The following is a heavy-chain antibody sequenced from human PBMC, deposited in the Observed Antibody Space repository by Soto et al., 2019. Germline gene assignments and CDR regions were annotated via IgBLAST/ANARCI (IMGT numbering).Heavy chain of an antibody. D-gene: IGHD4-17*01. CDR2: IYYSGST. Sequence: QVQLQESGPGLVKPSATLSLTCTVSGGSVSSDPYSWSWIRQPPGKGLEWIGYIYYSGSTNYNSARKSRVTRSEDLAKNQFSLKLSSVTAADTAVYYCARIVTTRSDAGDIWGQGTMGTVSS. V-gene: IGHV4-61*01. J-gene: IGHJ3*02. CDR1: GGSVSSDPYS. CDR3: ARIVTTRSDAGDI.